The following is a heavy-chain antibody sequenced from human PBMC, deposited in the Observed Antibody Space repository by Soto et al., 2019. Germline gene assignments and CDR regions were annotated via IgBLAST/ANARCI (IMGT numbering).Heavy chain of an antibody. V-gene: IGHV3-21*01. CDR1: GFTFSSYS. CDR3: ASYGDGYYYYGMDV. CDR2: ISSSSSYI. Sequence: LRLSCAASGFTFSSYSMNWVRQAPGKGLEWVSSISSSSSYIYYADSVKGRFTISRDNAKNSLYLQMNSLRAEDTAVYYCASYGDGYYYYGMDVWGQGTTVTVSS. D-gene: IGHD4-17*01. J-gene: IGHJ6*02.